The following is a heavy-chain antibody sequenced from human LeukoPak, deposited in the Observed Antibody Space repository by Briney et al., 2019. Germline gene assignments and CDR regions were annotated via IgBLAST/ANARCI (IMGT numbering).Heavy chain of an antibody. CDR2: INHSGST. Sequence: SETLSLTCAVYGGSFSGYYWSWIRQPPGKGLEWIGEINHSGSTNYNPSLKSRVTISVDTSKNQFSLKLSSVTAADTAVYYCARGGVPYDSSGYYYSLDYWGQGTLVTVSS. V-gene: IGHV4-34*01. J-gene: IGHJ4*02. CDR3: ARGGVPYDSSGYYYSLDY. D-gene: IGHD3-22*01. CDR1: GGSFSGYY.